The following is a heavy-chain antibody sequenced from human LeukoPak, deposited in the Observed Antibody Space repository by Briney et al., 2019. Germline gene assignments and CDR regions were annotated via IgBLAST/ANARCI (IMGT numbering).Heavy chain of an antibody. Sequence: GGSLRLSCAASGFTFSSYGMHWVRQAPGKGLEWVAVISYDGSNKYYADSVKGRFTISRDNSKNTQYLQMNSLRAEDTAVYYLAKGNLAGYHVIDPWGPGTLVTGSS. CDR3: AKGNLAGYHVIDP. J-gene: IGHJ5*02. CDR1: GFTFSSYG. V-gene: IGHV3-30*18. D-gene: IGHD5-18*01. CDR2: ISYDGSNK.